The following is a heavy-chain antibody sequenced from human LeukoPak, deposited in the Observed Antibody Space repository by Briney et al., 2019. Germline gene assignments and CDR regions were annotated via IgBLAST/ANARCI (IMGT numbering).Heavy chain of an antibody. CDR3: AKSIAAMIDY. D-gene: IGHD5-18*01. Sequence: PGGSLRLSCAASGFTFSDYYMSWIRQAPGKGLEWVSYISSSGSTIYYADSVKGRFTISRDNSKNTLYLQMNSLRAEDTAVYYCAKSIAAMIDYWGQGTLVTVSS. CDR2: ISSSGSTI. CDR1: GFTFSDYY. V-gene: IGHV3-11*04. J-gene: IGHJ4*02.